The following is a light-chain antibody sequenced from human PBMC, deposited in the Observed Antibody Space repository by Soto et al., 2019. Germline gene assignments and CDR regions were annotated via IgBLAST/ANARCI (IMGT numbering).Light chain of an antibody. V-gene: IGLV2-14*03. CDR2: DVN. CDR3: SSFTSYSTLV. CDR1: SRDVGGYSY. J-gene: IGLJ2*01. Sequence: QSALNQPASVSGSPGQSITISCTGTSRDVGGYSYVSWYQQHPGKAPKLMIYDVNNRPSGVSDRFSGSKSGNTASLTISGLQAEDESDYYCSSFTSYSTLVFGGGTKLTVL.